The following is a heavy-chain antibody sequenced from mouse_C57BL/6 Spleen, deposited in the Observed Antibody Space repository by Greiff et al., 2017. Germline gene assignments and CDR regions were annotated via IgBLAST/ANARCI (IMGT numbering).Heavy chain of an antibody. CDR3: ARGEAWFAY. J-gene: IGHJ3*01. V-gene: IGHV2-2*01. CDR1: GFSLTSYG. Sequence: QVQLKESGPGLVQPSQSLSITCTVSGFSLTSYGVHWVRQSPGKGLEWLGVIWSGGSTDYNAAFISRLSISKDNSKSQVFCKMNSLQADDTAIYYCARGEAWFAYWGQGTLGTVSA. CDR2: IWSGGST.